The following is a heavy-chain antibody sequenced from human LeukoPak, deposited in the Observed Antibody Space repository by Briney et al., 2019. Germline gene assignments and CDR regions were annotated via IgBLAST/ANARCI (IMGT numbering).Heavy chain of an antibody. CDR2: IYYSGST. D-gene: IGHD3-22*01. Sequence: SETLSLTCAVYGGSFSGYYWSWIRQPPGKGLEWIGYIYYSGSTNYNPSLKSRVTISVDTSKNQFSLKLSSVTAADTAVYYCARGVGSGRYYASSSGYYYMDVWGKGTTVTVSS. V-gene: IGHV4-59*01. J-gene: IGHJ6*03. CDR1: GGSFSGYY. CDR3: ARGVGSGRYYASSSGYYYMDV.